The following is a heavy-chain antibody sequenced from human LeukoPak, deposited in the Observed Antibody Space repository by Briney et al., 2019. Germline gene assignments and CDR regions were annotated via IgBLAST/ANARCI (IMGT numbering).Heavy chain of an antibody. CDR2: IIPIFGTA. Sequence: ASVKVSCKASGGTFSSYAISWVRQAPGQGLEWMGGIIPIFGTANYAQKFQGRVTITADESTSTAYMELSSLRSEDTAVYYCARSSHYGWHFDYWGQGTLVTVSS. V-gene: IGHV1-69*13. CDR1: GGTFSSYA. CDR3: ARSSHYGWHFDY. J-gene: IGHJ4*02. D-gene: IGHD3-10*01.